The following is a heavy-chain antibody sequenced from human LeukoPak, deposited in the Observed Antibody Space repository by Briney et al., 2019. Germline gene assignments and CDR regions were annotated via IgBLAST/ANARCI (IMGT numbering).Heavy chain of an antibody. V-gene: IGHV3-15*01. CDR3: TTGFP. Sequence: PGGSLRLSCAASGFTFSNAWMSWVRPPQGKGLEWGGGYKSRSCSGTSQCDAPVKGRFTISRDESKNTLYLQMNSLKTEDTAVYYCTTGFPWGQGTLVTVSS. CDR2: YKSRSCSGTS. J-gene: IGHJ5*02. CDR1: GFTFSNAW.